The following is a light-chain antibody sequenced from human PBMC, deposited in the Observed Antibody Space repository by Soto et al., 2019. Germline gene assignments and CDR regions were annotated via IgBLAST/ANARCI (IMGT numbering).Light chain of an antibody. CDR2: EVN. Sequence: QSVLTQPPSASGSPGQSVTISCTGTSSDVGGYNLVSWYQQHPGEAPKLMISEVNERPSGFPDRFSGAKSGNTASLTVSGLRNEDEAYYYCSSYAGSNTFVFGTGTKVTVL. CDR3: SSYAGSNTFV. J-gene: IGLJ1*01. V-gene: IGLV2-8*01. CDR1: SSDVGGYNL.